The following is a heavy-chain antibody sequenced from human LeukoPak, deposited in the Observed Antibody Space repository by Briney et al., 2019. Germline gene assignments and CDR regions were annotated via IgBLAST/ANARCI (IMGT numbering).Heavy chain of an antibody. Sequence: SETLSLTCTVSGYSISSGYYWGWIRQPPGKGLEWIGNIYHSGSTYYNASLKSRVTISVDTSKNQFSLKLSSVTAADTAVYYCARGTGSGWYYYYYYMDVWGKGTTVTISS. D-gene: IGHD6-19*01. CDR3: ARGTGSGWYYYYYYMDV. CDR1: GYSISSGYY. J-gene: IGHJ6*03. CDR2: IYHSGST. V-gene: IGHV4-38-2*02.